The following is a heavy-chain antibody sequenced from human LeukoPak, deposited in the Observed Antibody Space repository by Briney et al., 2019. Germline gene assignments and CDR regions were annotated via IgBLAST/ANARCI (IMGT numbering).Heavy chain of an antibody. CDR3: ARYDSDTGATDY. CDR1: GFTFSTYW. V-gene: IGHV3-7*01. D-gene: IGHD2-8*02. J-gene: IGHJ4*02. CDR2: IKQDGSEK. Sequence: GGSLRLSCAASGFTFSTYWMCWVRQAPGKGLEWVAIIKQDGSEKYYVDSVKGRFTISRDNAKNSLYVQMNSLTAEDTAVYSCARYDSDTGATDYWGQGILVTVSS.